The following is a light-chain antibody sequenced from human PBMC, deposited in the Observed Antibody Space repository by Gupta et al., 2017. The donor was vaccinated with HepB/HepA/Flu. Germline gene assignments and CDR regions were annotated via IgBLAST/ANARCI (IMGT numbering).Light chain of an antibody. Sequence: SYELTQPPSVSVSPGPTASIPCSGDKLGDKYACWYQQKPGQSPVLVIYQNNKRPSGIPERFSGSNSGNTATLTISGTQAMDEADYYCQAWDSSSLYVFGTGTKVTVL. CDR1: KLGDKY. J-gene: IGLJ1*01. V-gene: IGLV3-1*01. CDR3: QAWDSSSLYV. CDR2: QNN.